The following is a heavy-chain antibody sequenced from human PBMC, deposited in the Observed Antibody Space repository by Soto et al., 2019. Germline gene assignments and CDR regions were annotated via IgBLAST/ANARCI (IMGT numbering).Heavy chain of an antibody. J-gene: IGHJ3*02. Sequence: TLSLTCTVSGGSISSYYWSWIRQPPGKGLEWIGYIYYSGSTNYNPSLKSRVTISVDTSKNQFSLKLSSVTAADTAVYYCARESVAASVAFDIWGQGTMVTVSS. CDR2: IYYSGST. CDR3: ARESVAASVAFDI. CDR1: GGSISSYY. V-gene: IGHV4-59*01. D-gene: IGHD6-19*01.